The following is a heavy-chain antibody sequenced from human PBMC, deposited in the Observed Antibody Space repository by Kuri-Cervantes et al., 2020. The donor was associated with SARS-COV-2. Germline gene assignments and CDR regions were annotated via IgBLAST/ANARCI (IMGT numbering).Heavy chain of an antibody. V-gene: IGHV3-30-3*01. J-gene: IGHJ4*02. CDR2: ISYDGSNK. CDR3: ARANTGDQGGAFDY. Sequence: GGSLRLSCAASGFTSSSYAMHWVRQAPGKGLEWVAVISYDGSNKYYADSVKGRFTISRDNSKNTLYLQMNSLRAEDTAVYYCARANTGDQGGAFDYWGQGTLVTVSS. CDR1: GFTSSSYA. D-gene: IGHD7-27*01.